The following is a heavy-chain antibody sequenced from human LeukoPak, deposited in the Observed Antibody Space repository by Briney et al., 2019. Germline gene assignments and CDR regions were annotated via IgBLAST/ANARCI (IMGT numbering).Heavy chain of an antibody. CDR3: AGSLAYCGGDCWLGDY. Sequence: PGGSLRLSCAASGFTVGSNYMSWVRQAPGKGLEWVSVMYSVGSTYYADSVKGRFTISRDNSKNTLYLQMNSLRAEDTAVYYCAGSLAYCGGDCWLGDYWGQGTLVTVSS. CDR1: GFTVGSNY. J-gene: IGHJ4*02. V-gene: IGHV3-66*01. D-gene: IGHD2-21*02. CDR2: MYSVGST.